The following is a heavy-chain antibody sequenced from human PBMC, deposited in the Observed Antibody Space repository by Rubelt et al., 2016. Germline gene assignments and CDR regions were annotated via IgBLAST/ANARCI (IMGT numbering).Heavy chain of an antibody. D-gene: IGHD1-26*01. Sequence: SWIRQHPGKGLEWIGYIYYSGSTYYNPSLKSRVTISVDTSKNQFSLKLSSVTAADTAVYYCASGNYYWEFDYWGQGTLVTVSS. CDR3: ASGNYYWEFDY. CDR2: IYYSGST. J-gene: IGHJ4*02. V-gene: IGHV4-31*02.